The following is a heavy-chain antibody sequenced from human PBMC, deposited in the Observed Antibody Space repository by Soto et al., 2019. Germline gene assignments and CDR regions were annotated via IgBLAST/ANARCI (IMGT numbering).Heavy chain of an antibody. Sequence: GGSLRLSCAASGFTFSSYDMHWVRQATGKGLEWVSAIGTAGDTYYPGSVKGRFTISRENAKNSLYLQMNSLRAGDTAVYYCARGWSWFGSSGYYFDYWGQGTLVTVSS. J-gene: IGHJ4*02. CDR2: IGTAGDT. CDR1: GFTFSSYD. CDR3: ARGWSWFGSSGYYFDY. V-gene: IGHV3-13*01. D-gene: IGHD3-10*01.